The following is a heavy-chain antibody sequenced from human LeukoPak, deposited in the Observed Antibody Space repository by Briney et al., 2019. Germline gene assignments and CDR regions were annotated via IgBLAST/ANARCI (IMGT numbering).Heavy chain of an antibody. CDR1: GYTFTQQW. Sequence: PGGALKIPCKGSGYTFTQQWIGWARQMSGSGLEWMGIIYPCYPDTIYTPSVQGHVTISADTSINSAYLEWSSLEASDTAIYYCARPSDVIGAIWGEGTLGTASS. V-gene: IGHV5-51*01. D-gene: IGHD3-10*01. J-gene: IGHJ4*02. CDR3: ARPSDVIGAI. CDR2: IYPCYPDT.